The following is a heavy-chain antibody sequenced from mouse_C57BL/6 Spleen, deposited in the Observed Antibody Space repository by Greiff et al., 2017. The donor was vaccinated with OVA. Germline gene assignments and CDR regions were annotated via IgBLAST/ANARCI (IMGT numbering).Heavy chain of an antibody. V-gene: IGHV5-17*01. CDR2: ISSGSSTI. CDR3: ERGYYGFFDY. CDR1: GFTFSDYG. J-gene: IGHJ2*01. Sequence: EVQLVEPGGGLVKPGGSLKLSCAASGFTFSDYGMHWVRQAPEQGLEWVAYISSGSSTIYYADTVKGRFTFSIDNAKNTLFLQMTSLRAEDTAMYCCERGYYGFFDYWGQGTTLTVSS. D-gene: IGHD1-1*01.